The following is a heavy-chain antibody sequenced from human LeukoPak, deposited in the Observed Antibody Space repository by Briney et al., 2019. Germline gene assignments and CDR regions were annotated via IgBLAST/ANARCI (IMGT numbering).Heavy chain of an antibody. D-gene: IGHD3-9*01. J-gene: IGHJ5*02. CDR2: IFSVGNT. CDR1: GYSISSVYY. Sequence: PSETLSLTCTVSGYSISSVYYWGWIRQPPGKGLEWIVSIFSVGNTYYNPSLKSRVSISIDTLKNQFSLRLSSVTAADTAIYFCARPQLGSSAGYVDHWGQGILVTVSS. CDR3: ARPQLGSSAGYVDH. V-gene: IGHV4-38-2*02.